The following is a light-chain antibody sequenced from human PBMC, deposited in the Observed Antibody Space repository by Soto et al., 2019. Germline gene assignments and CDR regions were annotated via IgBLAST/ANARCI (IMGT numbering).Light chain of an antibody. CDR1: SSDIGGYDF. CDR3: SSYTRSNAPVV. Sequence: QSALTQPASVSGSPGQSITISCTGTSSDIGGYDFVSWHQQHPGKAPTLMIYDVRNRPSGISNRFSGSQSGNTAALTISGLQAAEQADDYCSSYTRSNAPVVFGGGTKLTVL. CDR2: DVR. V-gene: IGLV2-14*03. J-gene: IGLJ3*02.